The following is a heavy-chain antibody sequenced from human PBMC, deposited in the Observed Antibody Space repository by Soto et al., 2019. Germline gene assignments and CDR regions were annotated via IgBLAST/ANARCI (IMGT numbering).Heavy chain of an antibody. D-gene: IGHD3-16*01. J-gene: IGHJ5*02. V-gene: IGHV3-74*01. CDR3: ARVKLGSYDWVDP. Sequence: QLVESGGGLVQPGGSLRLSCAASGFTFSSYWLHWVRQAPGEGLVWVSRINPDGGRTNYADSVQGRFTISRDNAKNTLYLQMDSLRAEDTAVYYCARVKLGSYDWVDPWGQGTLVTGSS. CDR2: INPDGGRT. CDR1: GFTFSSYW.